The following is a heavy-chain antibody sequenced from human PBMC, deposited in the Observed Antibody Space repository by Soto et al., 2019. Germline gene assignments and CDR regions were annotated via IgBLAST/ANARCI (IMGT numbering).Heavy chain of an antibody. CDR2: IYYSGST. CDR3: ARRWGAAVDY. Sequence: PSETLSLTCTVSGGSISSGGYYWSWIRQHPGKGLEWIGYIYYSGSTYYNPSLKSRVTISVDTSKNQFSLKLSSVTAADTAVYYCARRWGAAVDYWGQGTLVTVSS. CDR1: GGSISSGGYY. V-gene: IGHV4-31*03. J-gene: IGHJ4*02. D-gene: IGHD1-26*01.